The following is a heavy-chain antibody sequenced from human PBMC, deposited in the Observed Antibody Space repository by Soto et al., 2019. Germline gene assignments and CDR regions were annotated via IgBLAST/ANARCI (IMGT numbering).Heavy chain of an antibody. CDR2: IYPGDSDT. Sequence: PGESLKISCKGSGYSFTSYWIGWVRQMPGKGLEWIGIIYPGDSDTKYSPSFQGQVTISADKSISTAYLQWSSLKASDTAMYYCARLILGATDAFDIWGQGTMVTVSS. V-gene: IGHV5-51*01. D-gene: IGHD1-26*01. CDR1: GYSFTSYW. CDR3: ARLILGATDAFDI. J-gene: IGHJ3*02.